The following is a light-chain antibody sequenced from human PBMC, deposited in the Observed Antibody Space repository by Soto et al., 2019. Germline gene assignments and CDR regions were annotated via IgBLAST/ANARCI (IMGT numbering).Light chain of an antibody. Sequence: EIVLTQSPATLSLSPWERATLSCRASQSVSSYLAWYQQKPGQAPRLLIYGASSRATGIPDRFSGSGSGTDFALTISRLEPEDFAVYFCQQYGSSPPVTFGRGTRLEIK. CDR3: QQYGSSPPVT. CDR2: GAS. CDR1: QSVSSY. J-gene: IGKJ5*01. V-gene: IGKV3-20*01.